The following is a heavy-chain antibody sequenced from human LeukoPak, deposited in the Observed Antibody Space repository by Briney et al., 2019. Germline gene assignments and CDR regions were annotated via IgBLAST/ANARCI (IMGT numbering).Heavy chain of an antibody. D-gene: IGHD6-19*01. CDR3: ARGSSGWYRVFDY. J-gene: IGHJ4*02. CDR2: IIPIFGTA. Sequence: SVKVSCKASGGTFSSYAISWVRQAPGQVLEWMGGIIPIFGTANYAQKFQGRVTITADESTSTAYMELSSLRSEDTAVYYCARGSSGWYRVFDYWGQGTLVTVSS. V-gene: IGHV1-69*13. CDR1: GGTFSSYA.